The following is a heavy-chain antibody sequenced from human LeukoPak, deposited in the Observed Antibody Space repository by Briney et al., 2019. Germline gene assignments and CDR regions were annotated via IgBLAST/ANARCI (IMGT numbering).Heavy chain of an antibody. Sequence: SETLSLTCTVSGGSLSSSNNYWGWTRQPPGKGLEWFGSISYSGGTSYNPSLRSRVTISVDTSKDQFSLKLSSVTAADTAVYYCARDPNYYGSGSYRNFDYWGQGTLVTVSS. D-gene: IGHD3-10*01. V-gene: IGHV4-39*07. CDR1: GGSLSSSNNY. CDR3: ARDPNYYGSGSYRNFDY. CDR2: ISYSGGT. J-gene: IGHJ4*02.